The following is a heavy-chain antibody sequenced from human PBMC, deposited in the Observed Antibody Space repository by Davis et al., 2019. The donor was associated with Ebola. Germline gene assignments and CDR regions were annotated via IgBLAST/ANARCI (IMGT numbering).Heavy chain of an antibody. CDR3: ARETFYYYDSSGYLHAFGI. Sequence: RQAAAKRLDWVECISGIYGYIVYADAVKSRYTISRDNAKNSLYLQMNSLRAEDTAVYYCARETFYYYDSSGYLHAFGIWGQGTMVTVSS. V-gene: IGHV3-21*01. D-gene: IGHD3-22*01. CDR2: ISGIYGYI. J-gene: IGHJ3*02.